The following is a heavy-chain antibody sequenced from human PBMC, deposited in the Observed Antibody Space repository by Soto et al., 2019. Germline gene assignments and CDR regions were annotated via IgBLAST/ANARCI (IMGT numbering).Heavy chain of an antibody. D-gene: IGHD2-2*01. V-gene: IGHV3-23*01. Sequence: GGSLRLSCAASGFTFTSYAMSWVRQAPGKGLEWVSVISGSGGSTYYADSVKGRFTISRDNSKNTLYLQMNSLRAEDTAVYYCAKDLGYCSSTSCYDKYRYFDYWGQGTLVTVSS. CDR3: AKDLGYCSSTSCYDKYRYFDY. J-gene: IGHJ4*02. CDR1: GFTFTSYA. CDR2: ISGSGGST.